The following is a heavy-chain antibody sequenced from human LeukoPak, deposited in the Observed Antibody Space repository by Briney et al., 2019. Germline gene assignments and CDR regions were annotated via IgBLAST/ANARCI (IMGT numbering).Heavy chain of an antibody. CDR3: AREESGGNAFDI. D-gene: IGHD2-15*01. CDR2: IWYDGSNK. Sequence: PGGSLRLSCAASGFIFSTYSMNWVRQAPGKGLEWVAVIWYDGSNKYYADSVKGRFTISRDNSKNTLYLQMNSLRAEDTAVYYCAREESGGNAFDIWGQGTMVTVSS. J-gene: IGHJ3*02. V-gene: IGHV3-33*08. CDR1: GFIFSTYS.